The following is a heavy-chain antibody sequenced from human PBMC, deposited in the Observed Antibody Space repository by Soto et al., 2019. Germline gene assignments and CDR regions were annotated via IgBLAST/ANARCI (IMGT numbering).Heavy chain of an antibody. CDR1: GGTFSSSA. CDR3: ARDKDRLQLGGNYYSILDV. V-gene: IGHV1-69*12. D-gene: IGHD5-12*01. J-gene: IGHJ6*02. Sequence: QVQLEQSGAEVQKPGSSVKVSCKASGGTFSSSAFSWVRQAPGQGLEWMGGIMPVFPTPDYAQKFQDRVTITADASTRTTNLELSGLRSEDTAIYYCARDKDRLQLGGNYYSILDVWGQGTTVIVSS. CDR2: IMPVFPTP.